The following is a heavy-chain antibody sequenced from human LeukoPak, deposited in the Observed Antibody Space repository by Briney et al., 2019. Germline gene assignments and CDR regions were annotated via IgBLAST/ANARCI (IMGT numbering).Heavy chain of an antibody. D-gene: IGHD3-3*01. V-gene: IGHV1-46*01. CDR3: ARVYDFWSAYNWFDP. CDR2: INPSGGST. CDR1: GYTFTSYY. J-gene: IGHJ5*02. Sequence: ASVKVSCKASGYTFTSYYMHWVRQAPGQGLEWMGIINPSGGSTSYAQKFQGRVTMTRNTSISTAYMELSSLRSEDTAVYYCARVYDFWSAYNWFDPWGQGTLVTASS.